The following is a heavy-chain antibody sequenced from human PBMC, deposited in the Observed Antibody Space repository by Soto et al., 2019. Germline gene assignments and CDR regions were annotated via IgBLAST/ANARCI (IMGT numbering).Heavy chain of an antibody. V-gene: IGHV5-51*01. Sequence: GESLKISCKGSGYSFTSYWIGWVRQMPGKGLEWMGIIYPVDSDTRYIPSFQGQVTISADKSISTAYLQWSSLKASDTAMYYCASSRSSGWFYYYYGMEVWGQGTTVTVSS. CDR1: GYSFTSYW. CDR2: IYPVDSDT. J-gene: IGHJ6*02. CDR3: ASSRSSGWFYYYYGMEV. D-gene: IGHD6-19*01.